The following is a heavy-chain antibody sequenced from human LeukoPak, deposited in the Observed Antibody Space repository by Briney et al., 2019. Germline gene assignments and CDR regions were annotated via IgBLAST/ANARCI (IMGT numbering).Heavy chain of an antibody. Sequence: PGGSLRLSCAASGFTFSSYAMHWVRQAQGKGLEYVSAISSNGGSTYYANSVKGRFTISRDNSKNTLYLQMGSLRAEDMAVYYCARGAGYSSSWYHYYYYYGMDVWGQGTTVTVSS. V-gene: IGHV3-64*01. CDR3: ARGAGYSSSWYHYYYYYGMDV. CDR1: GFTFSSYA. D-gene: IGHD6-13*01. J-gene: IGHJ6*02. CDR2: ISSNGGST.